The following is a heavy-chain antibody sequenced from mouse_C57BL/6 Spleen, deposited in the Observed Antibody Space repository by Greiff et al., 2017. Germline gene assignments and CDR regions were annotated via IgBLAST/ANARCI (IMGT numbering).Heavy chain of an antibody. CDR3: TRGTYYGSSPLAY. J-gene: IGHJ3*01. CDR2: IDPETGGT. D-gene: IGHD1-1*01. Sequence: QVQLQQSGAELVRPGASVTLSCKASGYTFTDYEMHWVKQTPVHGLEWIGAIDPETGGTAYNQKFKGKAILTADKSSSTAYMELRSLTSEDSAVYYCTRGTYYGSSPLAYWGQGTLVTVSA. V-gene: IGHV1-15*01. CDR1: GYTFTDYE.